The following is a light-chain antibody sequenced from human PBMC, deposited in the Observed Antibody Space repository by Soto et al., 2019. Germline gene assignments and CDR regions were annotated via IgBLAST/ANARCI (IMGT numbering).Light chain of an antibody. CDR1: QDIGRW. CDR2: DAS. CDR3: QQYNNYPVT. V-gene: IGKV1-5*01. Sequence: DIHMTQSPSTLSASVRDRVTITCRASQDIGRWLAWYQQKPGKAPKVLIFDASNVERGVPSRFSGSGSGTEFTLTITSLQPDDFATYYCQQYNNYPVTFGGGTKVEIK. J-gene: IGKJ4*01.